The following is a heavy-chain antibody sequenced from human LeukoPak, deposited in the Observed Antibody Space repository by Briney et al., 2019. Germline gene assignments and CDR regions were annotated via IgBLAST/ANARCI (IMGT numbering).Heavy chain of an antibody. J-gene: IGHJ6*03. CDR1: GFTFSSYA. D-gene: IGHD1-26*01. V-gene: IGHV3-23*01. CDR3: ARNSGSYGIYYYYYMDV. CDR2: ISGSGGST. Sequence: GGSLRLSCAASGFTFSSYAMSWVRQAPGKGLEWVSAISGSGGSTYYADSVKGRFTISRDNSKNTLYLQMNSLRAEDTAVYYCARNSGSYGIYYYYYMDVWGKGTTVTVSS.